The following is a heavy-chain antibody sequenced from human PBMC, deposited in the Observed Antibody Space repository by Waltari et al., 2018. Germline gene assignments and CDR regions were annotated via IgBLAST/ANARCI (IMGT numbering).Heavy chain of an antibody. CDR2: IYYSGST. CDR1: GGSISIHY. CDR3: ARSGYYIYYFDY. V-gene: IGHV4-59*11. J-gene: IGHJ4*02. Sequence: QVQLQESGPGLVKPSETLSLTCTVSGGSISIHYWTWIRQPPGKGLEWIGYIYYSGSTNYNPSLKSRVTISVDTSKNQFSLKLSSVTAADTAVYYCARSGYYIYYFDYWGQGTLVTVSS. D-gene: IGHD3-22*01.